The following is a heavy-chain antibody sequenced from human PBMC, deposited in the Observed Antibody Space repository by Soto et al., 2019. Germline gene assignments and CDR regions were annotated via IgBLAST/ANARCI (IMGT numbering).Heavy chain of an antibody. J-gene: IGHJ6*02. CDR2: IGAGGDT. V-gene: IGHV3-48*02. D-gene: IGHD3-22*01. CDR3: ARDAYYYDNGMDV. CDR1: GFTFGTYT. Sequence: GGSLRLSCAASGFTFGTYTMNWVRQAPGKGLEWVSGIGAGGDTHYADSVKGRFTISRDNAKNSLYLQMNSLRDEDTAVYYCARDAYYYDNGMDVWGQGTTVTVSS.